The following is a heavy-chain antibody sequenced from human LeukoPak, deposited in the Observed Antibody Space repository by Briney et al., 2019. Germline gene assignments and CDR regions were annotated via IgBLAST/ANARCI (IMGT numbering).Heavy chain of an antibody. CDR1: GGSISSYN. Sequence: SETLSLTCTVSGGSISSYNWNWIRQPPGKGLEWIGFIYYTGSTIYNPSLKSRVTISVDTPKNQFSLRLTSVTAADTAVYYCARDYSDSSGYSPFQHWGQGTLVTVSS. D-gene: IGHD3-22*01. CDR2: IYYTGST. V-gene: IGHV4-59*01. J-gene: IGHJ1*01. CDR3: ARDYSDSSGYSPFQH.